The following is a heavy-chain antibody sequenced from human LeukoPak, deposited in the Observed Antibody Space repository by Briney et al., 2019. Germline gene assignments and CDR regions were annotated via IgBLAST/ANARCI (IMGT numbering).Heavy chain of an antibody. Sequence: SETLSLTCTVSGGSISSYYWSWIRQPAGKGLEWIGRIYTSGSTNYNPSLKSRVTMSVDTSKNQFSLKLSSVTAADTAVYYCARGSYWFGELSWGMDVWGQGTTVTVSS. CDR1: GGSISSYY. V-gene: IGHV4-4*07. CDR3: ARGSYWFGELSWGMDV. CDR2: IYTSGST. J-gene: IGHJ6*02. D-gene: IGHD3-10*01.